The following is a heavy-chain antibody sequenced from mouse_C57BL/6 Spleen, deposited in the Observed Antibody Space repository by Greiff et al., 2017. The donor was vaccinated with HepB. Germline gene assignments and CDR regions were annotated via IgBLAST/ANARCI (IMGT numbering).Heavy chain of an antibody. Sequence: VKLQQPGAELVMPGASVKLSCKASGYTFTSYWMHWVKQRPGQGLEWIGEIDPSDSYTNYNQKFKGKSTLTVDKSSSTAYMQLSSLTSEDSAVYYCSRAYYSNYVSYYFDYWGQGTTLTVSS. CDR1: GYTFTSYW. V-gene: IGHV1-69*01. J-gene: IGHJ2*01. CDR2: IDPSDSYT. D-gene: IGHD2-5*01. CDR3: SRAYYSNYVSYYFDY.